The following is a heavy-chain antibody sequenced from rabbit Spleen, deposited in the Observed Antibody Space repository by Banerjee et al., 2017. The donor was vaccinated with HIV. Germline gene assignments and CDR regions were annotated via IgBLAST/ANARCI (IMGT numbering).Heavy chain of an antibody. Sequence: QSLEESGGDLVKPGASLTLTCTASGVSFSSSYYMCWVRQAPGKGLEWIACIDTGSSGFTYFATWAKGRFTCSKTSSTTVTLQMTRLTAADTATYFCARAPAGSYILSRLDLWGQGTLVTVS. CDR2: IDTGSSGFT. CDR1: GVSFSSSYY. CDR3: ARAPAGSYILSRLDL. D-gene: IGHD4-2*01. V-gene: IGHV1S40*01. J-gene: IGHJ3*01.